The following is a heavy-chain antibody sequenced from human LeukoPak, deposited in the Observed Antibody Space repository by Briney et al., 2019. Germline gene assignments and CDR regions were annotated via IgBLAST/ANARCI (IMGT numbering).Heavy chain of an antibody. V-gene: IGHV1-3*03. Sequence: ASVKVSCKASGYTFTGYYIHWVRQAPGQRLEWMGWINAGNGNTKYSQEFQGRVTITRDTSASTAYMELSSLRSEDMAVYYCARAPSVPYSSGYGAFDIWGQGTMVTVSS. CDR1: GYTFTGYY. D-gene: IGHD3-22*01. CDR2: INAGNGNT. CDR3: ARAPSVPYSSGYGAFDI. J-gene: IGHJ3*02.